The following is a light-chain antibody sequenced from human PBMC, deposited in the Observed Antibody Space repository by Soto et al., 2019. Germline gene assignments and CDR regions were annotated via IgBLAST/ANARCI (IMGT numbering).Light chain of an antibody. CDR3: QQYGNSPT. Sequence: EIVLTQSPATLSLSPGESATLSCRASQSVTAGYFAWYQQKSGQAPRLIIYETPSRMTGVPDRFSGSGSGTDFTLTISRLEPEDFAVYFCQQYGNSPTFGQGTKVDIK. V-gene: IGKV3-20*01. CDR1: QSVTAGY. CDR2: ETP. J-gene: IGKJ1*01.